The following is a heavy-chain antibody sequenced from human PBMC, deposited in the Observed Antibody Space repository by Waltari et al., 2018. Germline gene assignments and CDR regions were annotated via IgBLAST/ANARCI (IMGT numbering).Heavy chain of an antibody. J-gene: IGHJ4*02. Sequence: EEQLVESGGGLVQPGGSLRLSCAASGFTFNDHYLDWVRLAPGEGLEEVDRSRNKGQNYMTEYAASVKVIFTISRDDSKSSLYLQMNSLKTEYTAVYYCAKWRDGSCSLWGQGTLVTVSS. CDR3: AKWRDGSCSL. CDR1: GFTFNDHY. V-gene: IGHV3-72*01. CDR2: SRNKGQNYMT. D-gene: IGHD2-15*01.